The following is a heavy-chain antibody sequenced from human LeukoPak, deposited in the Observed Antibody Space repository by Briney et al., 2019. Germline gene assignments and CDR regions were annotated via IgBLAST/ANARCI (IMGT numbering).Heavy chain of an antibody. Sequence: ASVKVSCKASGYSFNDYYIYWVRQAPGQGLEWMGGINPKSGGTKYAQNFQGRVTMTRDTPISTAHMELSRLRSDDTAVYYCARVSLRGYDGDYWGQGTLVTVSP. V-gene: IGHV1-2*02. CDR2: INPKSGGT. J-gene: IGHJ4*02. D-gene: IGHD5-18*01. CDR1: GYSFNDYY. CDR3: ARVSLRGYDGDY.